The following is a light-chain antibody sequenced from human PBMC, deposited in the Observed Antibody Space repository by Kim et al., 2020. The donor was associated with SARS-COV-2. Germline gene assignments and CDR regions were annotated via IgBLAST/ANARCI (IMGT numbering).Light chain of an antibody. CDR3: GTWDSSLSAAV. CDR1: SSNIGNNY. J-gene: IGLJ7*01. V-gene: IGLV1-51*01. CDR2: DNN. Sequence: GQKGPISCSGSSSNIGNNYVSWYQQLPGAAPKLLIFDNNERPSGIPDRFSGSKSGTSATLGITGLQTGDEADYYCGTWDSSLSAAVFGGGTQLTVL.